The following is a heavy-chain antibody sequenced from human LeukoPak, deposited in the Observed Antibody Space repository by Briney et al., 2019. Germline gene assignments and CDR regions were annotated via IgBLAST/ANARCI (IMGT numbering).Heavy chain of an antibody. CDR2: ISYDGNNK. J-gene: IGHJ4*02. D-gene: IGHD3-22*01. V-gene: IGHV3-30*03. Sequence: GGSLRLSCAASGFTFSSYSMNWVRQAPGKGLEWVAIISYDGNNKYYADSVKGRFTISRDNSKNTLYLQMNSLRAEDTAVYYCARGGYYYDSTGFVYWGQGTLVTVSS. CDR1: GFTFSSYS. CDR3: ARGGYYYDSTGFVY.